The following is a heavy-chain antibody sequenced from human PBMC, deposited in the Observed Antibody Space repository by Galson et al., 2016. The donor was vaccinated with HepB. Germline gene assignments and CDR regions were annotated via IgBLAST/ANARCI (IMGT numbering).Heavy chain of an antibody. Sequence: SETLSLTCAVSGGSIITNNWWTWVRQPPGKGLEWIGEIYHTGGTNYNPSLKSRVSMSVDKSKNQFSLKLDSVTAADTAFYYCARNVLRFFDWSKHFDYWGQGTRVTVSP. CDR2: IYHTGGT. D-gene: IGHD3-9*01. J-gene: IGHJ4*02. CDR3: ARNVLRFFDWSKHFDY. CDR1: GGSIITNNW. V-gene: IGHV4-4*02.